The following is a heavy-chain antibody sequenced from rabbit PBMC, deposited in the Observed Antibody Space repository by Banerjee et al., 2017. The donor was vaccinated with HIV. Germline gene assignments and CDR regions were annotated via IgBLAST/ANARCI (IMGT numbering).Heavy chain of an antibody. V-gene: IGHV1S47*01. CDR3: AREGVVGWNFGL. CDR2: IYNGDGST. CDR1: GFDFSSNA. Sequence: QEQLVESGGGLVQPEGSLTLTCKASGFDFSSNAMCWVRQAPGKGPEWVGCIYNGDGSTYYASWVNGRFSISKASSTTVTLQMTSLTAADTATYFCAREGVVGWNFGLWGQGTLVTVS. D-gene: IGHD1-1*01. J-gene: IGHJ6*01.